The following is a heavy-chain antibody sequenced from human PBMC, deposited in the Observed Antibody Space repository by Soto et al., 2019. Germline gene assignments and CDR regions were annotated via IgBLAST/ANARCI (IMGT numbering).Heavy chain of an antibody. D-gene: IGHD3-22*01. CDR2: LYHSGNT. Sequence: TLSLNCTVSDGSISRGGYSWSWIRQPPGKGLQWIGYLYHSGNTYYNPSLKSRVTISVDRSKNEVSLNLRSVTAADTAVYYCARSPSGYYKGAEYLQHWGQGTPVTVSS. V-gene: IGHV4-30-2*01. J-gene: IGHJ1*01. CDR3: ARSPSGYYKGAEYLQH. CDR1: DGSISRGGYS.